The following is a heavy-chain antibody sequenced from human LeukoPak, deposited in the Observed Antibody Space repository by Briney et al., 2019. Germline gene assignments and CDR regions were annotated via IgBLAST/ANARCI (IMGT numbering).Heavy chain of an antibody. J-gene: IGHJ6*02. Sequence: GGSRRLSCAASGFTFSSYAMHWARRAPGRGWGLVAIISYNGYNKYYADSVKGRFTISRDNSKNTLFLQMSSLRHEDTAVYYCARDLALGGLEDYWYGMDVWGQGTTVIVSS. D-gene: IGHD3-10*01. CDR3: ARDLALGGLEDYWYGMDV. V-gene: IGHV3-30-3*01. CDR2: ISYNGYNK. CDR1: GFTFSSYA.